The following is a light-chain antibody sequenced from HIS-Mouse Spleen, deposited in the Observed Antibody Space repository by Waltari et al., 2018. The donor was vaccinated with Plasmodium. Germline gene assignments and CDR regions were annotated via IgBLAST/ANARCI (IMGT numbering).Light chain of an antibody. CDR1: QSISSY. V-gene: IGKV1-39*01. CDR2: AAS. CDR3: QQSYSTWT. Sequence: DIQMTQSPSSLSASVVDRVTITCRASQSISSYLNWNQQKPGKAPKLLIYAASSLQSGVSSRFSGSGSGTDFTLTISSLQPEEFATYYCQQSYSTWTFGQGTKVEIK. J-gene: IGKJ1*01.